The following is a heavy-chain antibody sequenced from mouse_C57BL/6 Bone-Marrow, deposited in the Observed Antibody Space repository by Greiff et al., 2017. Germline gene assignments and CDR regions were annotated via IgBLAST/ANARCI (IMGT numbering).Heavy chain of an antibody. CDR3: ARSLIYYYGTYAMDY. V-gene: IGHV1-50*01. J-gene: IGHJ4*01. CDR1: GSTFTSYW. Sequence: QVQLQQPGAELVKPGASVKLSCKASGSTFTSYWMQWVKQRPGQGLEWIGEIDPSDSYTNYNQKFKGKATLTVDTSSSTAYMQLSSLTSEDSAVYYCARSLIYYYGTYAMDYWGQGTSVTVSS. D-gene: IGHD1-1*01. CDR2: IDPSDSYT.